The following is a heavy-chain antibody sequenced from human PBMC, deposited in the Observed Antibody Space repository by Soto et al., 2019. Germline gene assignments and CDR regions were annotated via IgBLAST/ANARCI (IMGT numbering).Heavy chain of an antibody. CDR2: IIPIFGTA. V-gene: IGHV1-69*13. CDR3: ARARGPHYYDSIGGFDD. CDR1: GGTFSSYA. J-gene: IGHJ4*02. D-gene: IGHD3-22*01. Sequence: SVKVSCKASGGTFSSYAISWVRQAPGQGLEWMGGIIPIFGTANYAQKFQGRVTITADESTSTAYMELSSLRSEDTAVYYCARARGPHYYDSIGGFDDWGQGTLVTVAS.